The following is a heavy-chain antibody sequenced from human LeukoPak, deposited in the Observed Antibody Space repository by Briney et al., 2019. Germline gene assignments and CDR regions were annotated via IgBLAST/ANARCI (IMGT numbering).Heavy chain of an antibody. Sequence: SETLSLTCAVYGGSFSGYYWSWIRQPPGKGLEWIGEINHSGSTNYNPSLKSRVTISVDTSKNQFSLKLSSVTAADTAVYYCAREAHYYDSSGYYDYWGQGTLVTVSS. CDR1: GGSFSGYY. CDR2: INHSGST. V-gene: IGHV4-34*01. D-gene: IGHD3-22*01. CDR3: AREAHYYDSSGYYDY. J-gene: IGHJ4*02.